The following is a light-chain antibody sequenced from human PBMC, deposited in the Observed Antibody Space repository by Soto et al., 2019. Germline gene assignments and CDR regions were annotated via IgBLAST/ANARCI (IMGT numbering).Light chain of an antibody. J-gene: IGKJ4*01. CDR1: QSVSSY. CDR2: DAS. CDR3: QMRRNWPT. Sequence: EIVLTQSPATLSLSPGERATLSCRASQSVSSYLAWYQQKPGEAPRLLIYDASNRDTGIPARFSVSGSGTDFTLNISSLEPEDCAFYYCQMRRNWPTLGGGTKVEIK. V-gene: IGKV3-11*01.